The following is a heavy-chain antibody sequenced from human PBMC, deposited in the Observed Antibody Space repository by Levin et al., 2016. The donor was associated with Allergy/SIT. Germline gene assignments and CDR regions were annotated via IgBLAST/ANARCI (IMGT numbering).Heavy chain of an antibody. CDR2: IYYSGRT. V-gene: IGHV4-59*01. CDR3: VRSGTEALEY. CDR1: GSSITSYY. Sequence: GSLRLSCTVSGSSITSYYWNWIRQAPGKGLEWIGYIYYSGRTNYNPSLKSRVTISVDRSKSQFSLKLNSVTAADTAVYYCVRSGTEALEYWGQGTLATVSS. D-gene: IGHD2-15*01. J-gene: IGHJ4*02.